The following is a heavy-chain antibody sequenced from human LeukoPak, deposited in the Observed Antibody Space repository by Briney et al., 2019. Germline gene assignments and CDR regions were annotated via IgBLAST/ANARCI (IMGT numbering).Heavy chain of an antibody. CDR2: ISAYNGNT. CDR3: ARTYYYGSGTYYNFDY. D-gene: IGHD3-10*01. J-gene: IGHJ4*02. Sequence: ASVKPSGTASGYTFSRHGTSWVRQAPRQGLEGLGWISAYNGNTKYALKLQGRVTMTTDTSTSTAYMELRSLRSDDTAVYYCARTYYYGSGTYYNFDYWGQGTLVTVSS. CDR1: GYTFSRHG. V-gene: IGHV1-18*01.